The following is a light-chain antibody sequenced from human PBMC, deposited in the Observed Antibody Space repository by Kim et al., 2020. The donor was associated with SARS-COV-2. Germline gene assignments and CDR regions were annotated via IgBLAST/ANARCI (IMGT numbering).Light chain of an antibody. Sequence: EIVMTQSAATLSVSPGERATLSCRASQSITSDLAWYQHKPGQAPRLLIYDTSTRATGIPARFSGSGSGTEFTLTISSVQSEDFAVYYCQQYNRWPLTFGGGTKVDIK. J-gene: IGKJ4*01. CDR1: QSITSD. CDR3: QQYNRWPLT. CDR2: DTS. V-gene: IGKV3-15*01.